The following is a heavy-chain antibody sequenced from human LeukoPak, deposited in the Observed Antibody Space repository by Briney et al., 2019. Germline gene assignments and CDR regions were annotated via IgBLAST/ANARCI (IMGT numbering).Heavy chain of an antibody. CDR3: AKDIELYSGYGLLGAFDY. V-gene: IGHV3-9*01. J-gene: IGHJ4*02. D-gene: IGHD5-12*01. CDR2: ISWESGSI. CDR1: GFNFDVFA. Sequence: DRSLRLSCTASGFNFDVFAMHWVRQAPGRGLEWVSGISWESGSIGYADSVKGRFTISRDNAKNSLHLQMNSLRAEDTALYFCAKDIELYSGYGLLGAFDYWGQGTLVTVSS.